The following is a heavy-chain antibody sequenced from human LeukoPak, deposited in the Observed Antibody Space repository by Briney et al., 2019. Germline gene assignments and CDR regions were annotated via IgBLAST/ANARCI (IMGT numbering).Heavy chain of an antibody. CDR3: ARGPRAAADDY. D-gene: IGHD6-13*01. V-gene: IGHV1-8*03. J-gene: IGHJ4*02. Sequence: ASVKVSCKTSGYTFTNYDINWVRQATGQGLEWMGWMNPNSGNTGYAQKFQGRVTITRDTSISTAYMELSSLTSEDTAVYYCARGPRAAADDYWGQGTLVTVSS. CDR2: MNPNSGNT. CDR1: GYTFTNYD.